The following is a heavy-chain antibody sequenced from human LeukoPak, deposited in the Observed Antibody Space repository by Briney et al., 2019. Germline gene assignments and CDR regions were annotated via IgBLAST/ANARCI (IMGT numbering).Heavy chain of an antibody. D-gene: IGHD6-13*01. V-gene: IGHV3-64D*06. Sequence: PGGSLRLCCSASGFIISNYAMHWVRQAPGKGLEYVSAISGNGGSTYYADSVKGRFTISRDNSKNTLYLQMSSLRAEDTAIYHCVKDLYKGDSSSWYYFDYWGQGTLVTVSS. CDR2: ISGNGGST. CDR3: VKDLYKGDSSSWYYFDY. J-gene: IGHJ4*02. CDR1: GFIISNYA.